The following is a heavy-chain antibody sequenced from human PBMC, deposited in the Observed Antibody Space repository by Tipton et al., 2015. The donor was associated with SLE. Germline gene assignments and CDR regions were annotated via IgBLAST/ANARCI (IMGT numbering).Heavy chain of an antibody. D-gene: IGHD3-3*01. J-gene: IGHJ6*03. CDR1: GGSISSYY. Sequence: TLSLTCTVSGGSISSYYWSWIRQPPGKGLKWIGYIYYSGSTNYNPSLKSRVTISVDTSKNQFSLKLTSVTAADTAVYSCARGPYYDFWSGHFYYYMDVWGNGTTVTVSS. V-gene: IGHV4-59*12. CDR2: IYYSGST. CDR3: ARGPYYDFWSGHFYYYMDV.